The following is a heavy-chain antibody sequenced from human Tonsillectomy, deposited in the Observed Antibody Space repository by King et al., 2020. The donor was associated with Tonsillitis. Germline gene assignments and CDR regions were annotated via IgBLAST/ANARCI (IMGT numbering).Heavy chain of an antibody. D-gene: IGHD3-9*01. J-gene: IGHJ3*02. CDR1: RFTFSSYW. V-gene: IGHV3-7*01. CDR2: XKQDGSEK. Sequence: VQLVXSGGGLVQPGGSLXLSCAXSRFTFSSYWMSWVRQAPGXGLEWVANXKQDGSEKYYVDXVKGRFTISRDNAXNSLYLQMNXLRAEDTAVYYCARDXTXXEILXGXYNGAFDIXGQGXMXTVSS. CDR3: ARDXTXXEILXGXYNGAFDI.